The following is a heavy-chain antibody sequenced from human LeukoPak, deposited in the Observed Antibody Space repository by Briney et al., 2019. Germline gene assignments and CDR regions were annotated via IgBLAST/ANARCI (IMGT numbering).Heavy chain of an antibody. CDR3: ATLVRSGSYYWRWFDP. J-gene: IGHJ5*02. D-gene: IGHD1-26*01. V-gene: IGHV4-38-2*02. CDR2: IFHSQTT. CDR1: GSSISGLYY. Sequence: SETLSLTCTVSGSSISGLYYWAWIRQPPGRGLEWIGNIFHSQTTYYNPSLQSRVTISVDTSKNQFSLKLTSVTAADTAVFYCATLVRSGSYYWRWFDPRGQGTLVTVSS.